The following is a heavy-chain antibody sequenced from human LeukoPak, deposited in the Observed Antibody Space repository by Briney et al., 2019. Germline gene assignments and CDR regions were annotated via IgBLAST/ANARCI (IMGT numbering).Heavy chain of an antibody. CDR1: GGSISSGSYY. CDR2: IYTSGST. V-gene: IGHV4-61*02. J-gene: IGHJ3*02. D-gene: IGHD3-22*01. CDR3: ARDRHGTYDSSGYSVVVFDI. Sequence: PSETLSLTCTVSGGSISSGSYYWSWIRQPAGKGLEWIGRIYTSGSTNYNPSLKSRVTISVDTSKNQFSLKLSSVTAADTAVYYCARDRHGTYDSSGYSVVVFDIWGQGTMVTVSS.